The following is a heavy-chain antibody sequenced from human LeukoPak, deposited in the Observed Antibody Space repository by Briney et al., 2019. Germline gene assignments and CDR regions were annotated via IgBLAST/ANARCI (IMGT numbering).Heavy chain of an antibody. CDR2: ISNNGGYT. V-gene: IGHV3-23*01. CDR3: AKEDSSGWLPTKLFDF. Sequence: GGSLRLSCAASGFTFSSSAMGWVRQAPGKGLEWVSAISNNGGYTYYADSVKGRFTISRDNSKNTLYLQMNSLRAEDTAVYYCAKEDSSGWLPTKLFDFSGQGTLVTVSS. D-gene: IGHD6-19*01. J-gene: IGHJ4*02. CDR1: GFTFSSSA.